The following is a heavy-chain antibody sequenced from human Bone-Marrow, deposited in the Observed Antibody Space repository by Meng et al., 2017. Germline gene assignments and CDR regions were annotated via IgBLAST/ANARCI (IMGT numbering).Heavy chain of an antibody. V-gene: IGHV3-21*01. CDR1: GFTFTSYS. D-gene: IGHD3-3*01. J-gene: IGHJ6*02. Sequence: GGSLRLSCAASGFTFTSYSMNWVRQAPGKGLEWVSSIGSNSRSTYYSESVKGRFTISRDNAKNTLYLEMSSLRAEDTAVYYCARETGITMKYYVLDVWGQGNTVTVSS. CDR3: ARETGITMKYYVLDV. CDR2: IGSNSRST.